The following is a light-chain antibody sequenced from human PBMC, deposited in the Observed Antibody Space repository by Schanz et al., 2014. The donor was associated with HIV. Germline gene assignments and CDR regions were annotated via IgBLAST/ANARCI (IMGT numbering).Light chain of an antibody. V-gene: IGKV3-15*01. J-gene: IGKJ1*01. Sequence: EIVLTQSPGTLSLSPGERATLSCRASQSVSSNFLAWYQQKPGQAPRLVIFGASTRATGIPARFSGSGSGTEFTLTISSLQSEDFAVYYCQQYNNWPRTFGQGTKVEIK. CDR3: QQYNNWPRT. CDR1: QSVSSN. CDR2: GAS.